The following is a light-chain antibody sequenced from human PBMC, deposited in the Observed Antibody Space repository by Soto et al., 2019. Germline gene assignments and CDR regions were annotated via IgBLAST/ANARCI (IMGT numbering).Light chain of an antibody. V-gene: IGLV4-69*01. Sequence: QLVLTQSPSASASLGASVKLTCTLSSGHGNYVIAWHQQQPEKGPRYLMKVKSDDSHTKGDGIPDRFSGSSSGAERYLAISSLQSEDEADYYCQTWDTGIVVFGGGTQLTVL. CDR2: VKSDDSH. J-gene: IGLJ2*01. CDR1: SGHGNYV. CDR3: QTWDTGIVV.